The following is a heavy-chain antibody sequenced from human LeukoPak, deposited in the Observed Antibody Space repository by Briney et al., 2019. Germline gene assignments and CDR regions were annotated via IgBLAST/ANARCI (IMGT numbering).Heavy chain of an antibody. CDR2: INPNSGGT. CDR3: ARARYCSSTSCYRTSGDATYFQH. Sequence: GASVKVSCKASGYTFTGYYMHWVRQAPGQGLEWMGWINPNSGGTNYAQKFQGRVTMTRDTSISTAYMELSRLRSDDTAVYYCARARYCSSTSCYRTSGDATYFQHWGQGTLVTASS. CDR1: GYTFTGYY. J-gene: IGHJ1*01. V-gene: IGHV1-2*02. D-gene: IGHD2-2*02.